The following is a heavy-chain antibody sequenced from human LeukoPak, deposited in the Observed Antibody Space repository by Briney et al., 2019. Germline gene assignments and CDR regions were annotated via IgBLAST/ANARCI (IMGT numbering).Heavy chain of an antibody. CDR3: VRDAGHIWYGRFDY. J-gene: IGHJ4*02. D-gene: IGHD3-10*01. Sequence: GGSLRLSCAASGFTFSSYWMHWVRQAPGKGLEWVSSISSASGYIYYADSLKGRFTISRDNAKNSLSLQMNSLRAEDTAVYYCVRDAGHIWYGRFDYWGQGALVTVSS. CDR2: ISSASGYI. CDR1: GFTFSSYW. V-gene: IGHV3-21*01.